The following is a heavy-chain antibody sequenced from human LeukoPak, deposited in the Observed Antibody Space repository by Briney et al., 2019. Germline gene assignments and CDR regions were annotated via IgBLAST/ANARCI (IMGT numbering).Heavy chain of an antibody. D-gene: IGHD2-15*01. CDR1: GFTFSSYE. CDR3: ARGYCTGGSCYEESGGTSFDY. J-gene: IGHJ4*02. V-gene: IGHV3-48*03. Sequence: GGSLRLSCAASGFTFSSYEMNWVRQAPGKGLEWVSYISSSGGLKYYADSVKGRFSISRDNAKKSLFLQMNSLRAEDTAIYYCARGYCTGGSCYEESGGTSFDYWGQGTLATVSS. CDR2: ISSSGGLK.